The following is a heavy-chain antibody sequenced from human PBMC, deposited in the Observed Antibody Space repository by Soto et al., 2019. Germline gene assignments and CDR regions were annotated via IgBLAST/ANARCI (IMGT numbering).Heavy chain of an antibody. J-gene: IGHJ4*02. V-gene: IGHV3-23*01. Sequence: GGSLRLSCAASGFTFSSYAMSWVRQAPGKGLEWVSAISGSGGSTYYADSVKGRFTISRDNSKNTLYLQMNSLRAEDTAVYYCAKEKTRAAAGKDYFDYWGQGTLVTVSS. D-gene: IGHD6-13*01. CDR3: AKEKTRAAAGKDYFDY. CDR1: GFTFSSYA. CDR2: ISGSGGST.